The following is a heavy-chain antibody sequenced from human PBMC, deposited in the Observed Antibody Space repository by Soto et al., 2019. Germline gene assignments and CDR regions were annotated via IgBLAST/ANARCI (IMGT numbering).Heavy chain of an antibody. J-gene: IGHJ6*02. CDR1: GFTFSSYS. Sequence: EVQLVESGGGLVKPGGSLRLSCAASGFTFSSYSMNWVRQAPGRGLEWVSSISSSSSYIYYADSVKGRFTISRDNAKNSRYLQMNSLRAEDTAVYYCARELERRGGGMDVWGQGTTVTFSS. V-gene: IGHV3-21*01. D-gene: IGHD1-1*01. CDR2: ISSSSSYI. CDR3: ARELERRGGGMDV.